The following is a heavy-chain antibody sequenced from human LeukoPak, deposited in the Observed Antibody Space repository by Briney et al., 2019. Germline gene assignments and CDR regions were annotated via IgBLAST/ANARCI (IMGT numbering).Heavy chain of an antibody. Sequence: PGRSLRLSCTASGFTFGDYAMSWVRQAPGKGLEWVGFIRSKAYGGTTEYAASVKGRFTISRDDSKSIAYLQMNSLKTEDTAVYYCARDWVRGGSYSPLFDYWGQGTLVTVSS. D-gene: IGHD1-26*01. CDR2: IRSKAYGGTT. CDR3: ARDWVRGGSYSPLFDY. J-gene: IGHJ4*02. V-gene: IGHV3-49*04. CDR1: GFTFGDYA.